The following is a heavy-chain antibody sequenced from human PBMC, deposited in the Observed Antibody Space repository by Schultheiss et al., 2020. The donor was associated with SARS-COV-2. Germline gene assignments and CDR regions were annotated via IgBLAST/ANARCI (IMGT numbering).Heavy chain of an antibody. CDR1: GFTVSSNY. CDR3: ARVVISWFDP. V-gene: IGHV3-53*01. Sequence: GGSLRLSCAASGFTVSSNYMSWVRQAPGKGLEWVSVIYSGGSTYYADSVKGRFSISRDNSKNTLYLQMNSLRGEDTAVYYCARVVISWFDPWGQGTLVTVSS. D-gene: IGHD3-22*01. J-gene: IGHJ5*02. CDR2: IYSGGST.